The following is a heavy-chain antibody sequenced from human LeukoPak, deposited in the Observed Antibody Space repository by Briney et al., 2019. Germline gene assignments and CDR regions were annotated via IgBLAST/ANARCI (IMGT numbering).Heavy chain of an antibody. CDR1: GFTFSSYG. CDR3: ARDGSSLYYYYYYYMDV. V-gene: IGHV3-21*01. CDR2: ISSSSSYI. D-gene: IGHD2-15*01. J-gene: IGHJ6*03. Sequence: GGSLRLSCAASGFTFSSYGMSWVRQAPGKGLEWVSSISSSSSYIYYADSVKGRFTISRDNAKNSLYLQMNSLRAEDTAVYYCARDGSSLYYYYYYYMDVWGKGTTVTVSS.